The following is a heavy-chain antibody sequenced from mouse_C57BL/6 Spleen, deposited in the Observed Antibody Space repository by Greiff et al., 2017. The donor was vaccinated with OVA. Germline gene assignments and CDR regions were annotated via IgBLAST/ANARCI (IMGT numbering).Heavy chain of an antibody. CDR2: INPNNGGT. CDR1: GYTFTDYY. D-gene: IGHD2-4*01. J-gene: IGHJ4*01. Sequence: VQLQQSGPELVKPGASVKISCKASGYTFTDYYMNWVKQSHGKSLEWIGDINPNNGGTSYNQKFKGKATLTVDKSSSTAYMELRSLTSEDSAVYDCARSYDYGYAMDYWGQGTSVTVSS. V-gene: IGHV1-26*01. CDR3: ARSYDYGYAMDY.